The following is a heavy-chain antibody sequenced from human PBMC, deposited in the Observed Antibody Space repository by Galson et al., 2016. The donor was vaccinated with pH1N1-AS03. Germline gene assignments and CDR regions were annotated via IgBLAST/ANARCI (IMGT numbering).Heavy chain of an antibody. J-gene: IGHJ4*02. Sequence: SLRLSCAASGFTFSRPTMHWVRQASGKGLEWVGHIRTKTNSYATAYGASMKGRFTISRDDSKNITYLQMNSLQIDDTAVYFCSRGDWFHRGQGTLVTVSS. CDR2: IRTKTNSYAT. D-gene: IGHD3-9*01. V-gene: IGHV3-73*01. CDR3: SRGDWFH. CDR1: GFTFSRPT.